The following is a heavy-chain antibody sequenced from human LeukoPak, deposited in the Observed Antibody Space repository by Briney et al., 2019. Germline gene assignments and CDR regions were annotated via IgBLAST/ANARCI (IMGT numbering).Heavy chain of an antibody. V-gene: IGHV1-2*02. J-gene: IGHJ5*02. CDR1: GYTFTYYV. Sequence: ASVKVSCKTSGYTFTYYVISWVRQAPGQGLEWMGWINPNSGGTNYAQKFQGRVTMTRDTSISTAYMELSRLRSDDTAVYYCARVWYYYGSGSYYNENWFDPWGQGTLVTVSS. D-gene: IGHD3-10*01. CDR3: ARVWYYYGSGSYYNENWFDP. CDR2: INPNSGGT.